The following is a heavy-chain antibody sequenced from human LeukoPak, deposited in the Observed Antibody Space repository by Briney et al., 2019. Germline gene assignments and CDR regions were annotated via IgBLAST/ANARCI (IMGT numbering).Heavy chain of an antibody. V-gene: IGHV3-48*01. CDR2: ISSSSSTI. CDR1: GFTFSSYS. Sequence: PGGSLRLSCAASGFTFSSYSMNWVRQAPGKGLEWVSYISSSSSTIYYADSVKGRFTISRDNAKNSLYLQMNSLRAEDTAVYYCARDGDTFGGVIPIAGYFDYWGQGTLVTVSS. CDR3: ARDGDTFGGVIPIAGYFDY. D-gene: IGHD3-16*01. J-gene: IGHJ4*02.